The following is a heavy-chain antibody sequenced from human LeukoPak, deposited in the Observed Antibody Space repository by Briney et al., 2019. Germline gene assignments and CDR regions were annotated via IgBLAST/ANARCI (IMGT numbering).Heavy chain of an antibody. CDR1: GFTFSTFW. V-gene: IGHV3-7*01. Sequence: PGGSLRLSCAASGFTFSTFWMSWVRQAPGKGLEWVANINQDGSQKRYVDSLQGRFTVSRDNTKKSLFLQMNSLRAEDTAVYYCARLKDDVTKLDYWGQGTLVTVSS. CDR3: ARLKDDVTKLDY. J-gene: IGHJ4*02. CDR2: INQDGSQK. D-gene: IGHD2-8*01.